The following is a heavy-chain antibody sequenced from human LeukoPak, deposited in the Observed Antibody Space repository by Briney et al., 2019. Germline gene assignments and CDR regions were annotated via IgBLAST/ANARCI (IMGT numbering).Heavy chain of an antibody. CDR3: ARDFIRGYSGYDSRGPDAFDI. CDR2: ISSSGSTI. CDR1: RFTFSDYY. Sequence: GGSLRLSCAASRFTFSDYYMSWIRQAPGKGLEWVSYISSSGSTIYYADSVKGRFTISRDNAKNSLYLQMNSLRAEDTAVYYCARDFIRGYSGYDSRGPDAFDIWGQGTMVTVSS. J-gene: IGHJ3*02. D-gene: IGHD5-12*01. V-gene: IGHV3-11*01.